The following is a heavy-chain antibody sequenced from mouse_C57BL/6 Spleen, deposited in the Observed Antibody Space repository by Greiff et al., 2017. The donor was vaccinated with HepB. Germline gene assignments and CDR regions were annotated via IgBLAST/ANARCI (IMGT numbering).Heavy chain of an antibody. CDR1: GFNIKDYY. V-gene: IGHV14-1*01. J-gene: IGHJ3*01. CDR3: TTGKLAWFAY. Sequence: EVQLQQSGAELVRPGASVKLSCTASGFNIKDYYMHWVKQRPEQGLEWIGRIDPEDGDTEYAPKFQGKATMTAATSSNTAYLQLSSLPSEDTAVYYCTTGKLAWFAYWGQGTLVTVSA. CDR2: IDPEDGDT. D-gene: IGHD4-1*01.